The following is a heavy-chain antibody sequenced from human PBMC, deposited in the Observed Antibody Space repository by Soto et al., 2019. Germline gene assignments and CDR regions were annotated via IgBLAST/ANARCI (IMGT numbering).Heavy chain of an antibody. V-gene: IGHV4-31*03. CDR3: ARGSSLAEWSQLDAFDI. J-gene: IGHJ3*02. CDR1: GGSISSGGYY. CDR2: IYYSGST. Sequence: SETLSLTCTVSGGSISSGGYYWSWIRQHPGKGLEWIGYIYYSGSTYYNPSLKSRVTISVDTSKNQFSLKLSSVTAADTAVYYCARGSSLAEWSQLDAFDIWGQGTMVT. D-gene: IGHD3-3*01.